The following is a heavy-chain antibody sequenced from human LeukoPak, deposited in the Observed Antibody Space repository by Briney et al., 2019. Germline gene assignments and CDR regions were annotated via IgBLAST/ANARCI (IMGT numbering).Heavy chain of an antibody. CDR1: GGSFSGYY. CDR2: INHSGST. CDR3: ARHWGCSSTSCYSYYYYMDV. Sequence: PSETLSLTCAVYGGSFSGYYWSWIRQPPGKGLEWIGEINHSGSTNYNPSLKSRVTISVDTSKNQFSLKLSSVTAADTAVYYCARHWGCSSTSCYSYYYYMDVWGKGTTVTISS. D-gene: IGHD2-2*02. J-gene: IGHJ6*03. V-gene: IGHV4-34*01.